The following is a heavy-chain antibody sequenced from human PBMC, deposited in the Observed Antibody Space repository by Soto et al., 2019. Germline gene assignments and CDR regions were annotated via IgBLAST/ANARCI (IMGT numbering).Heavy chain of an antibody. CDR3: ARDPYNVLMVNAPNLYGMDV. D-gene: IGHD2-8*01. CDR1: GYTFTTYD. J-gene: IGHJ6*02. V-gene: IGHV1-18*01. CDR2: ISTYNGDT. Sequence: QVQLVQSGAEVKKPGASVKVSCKASGYTFTTYDISWVRQAPGQGLEWMGRISTYNGDTNYPQSPXXRLTMTTDTSXXTXYXXLRSLRSDDTAVYYCARDPYNVLMVNAPNLYGMDVWGQGTTVTVSS.